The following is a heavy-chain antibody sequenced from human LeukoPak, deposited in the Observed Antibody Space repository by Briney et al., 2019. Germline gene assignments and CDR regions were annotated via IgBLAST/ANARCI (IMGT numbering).Heavy chain of an antibody. V-gene: IGHV3-30*02. CDR1: GFTFSSYG. Sequence: GGSLRLSCAASGFTFSSYGMHWVRQAPGKGLEWVAFIRYDGSNKYYADSVKGRFTISRDNSKNTLYLQMNSLRAEDTAVYYCARDGRGENYFDYWGQGTLVTVSS. J-gene: IGHJ4*02. CDR3: ARDGRGENYFDY. CDR2: IRYDGSNK.